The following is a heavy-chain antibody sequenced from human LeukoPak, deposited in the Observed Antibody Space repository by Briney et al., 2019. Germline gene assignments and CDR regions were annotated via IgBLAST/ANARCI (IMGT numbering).Heavy chain of an antibody. CDR2: IYTSGST. V-gene: IGHV4-4*09. Sequence: SETLSLTCTVSGGSISSYYWSWIRQPPGKGLEWIGYIYTSGSTNYNPSLKSRVTISVDTSKNQFSLKLSSVTAADTAVYYCARLRFGGTGNWFDPWGQGTLVTVSS. CDR3: ARLRFGGTGNWFDP. D-gene: IGHD3-16*01. J-gene: IGHJ5*02. CDR1: GGSISSYY.